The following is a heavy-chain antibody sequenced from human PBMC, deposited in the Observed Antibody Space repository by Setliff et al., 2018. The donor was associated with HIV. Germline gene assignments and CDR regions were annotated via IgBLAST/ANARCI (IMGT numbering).Heavy chain of an antibody. CDR1: GYTFTSYY. V-gene: IGHV1-46*01. J-gene: IGHJ6*03. Sequence: GASVKVSCKASGYTFTSYYMHWVRQAPGQGLEWMGIINPSGGSTSYAQKFQGRVTMTRDTSTSTAYMELRSLRSDDTAVYYCARDGWRHVLHGNYYYYFMDVWGKGTTVTVSS. D-gene: IGHD2-8*01. CDR2: INPSGGST. CDR3: ARDGWRHVLHGNYYYYFMDV.